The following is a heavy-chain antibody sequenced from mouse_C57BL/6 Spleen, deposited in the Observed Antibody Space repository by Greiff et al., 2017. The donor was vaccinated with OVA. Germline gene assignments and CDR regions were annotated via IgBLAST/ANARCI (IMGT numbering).Heavy chain of an antibody. CDR1: GYTFTEYT. CDR2: FYPGSGSI. Sequence: QVHVKQSGAELVKPGASVKLSCKASGYTFTEYTIHWVKQRSGQGLEWIGWFYPGSGSIKYNEKFKDKATLTADKSSSTVYMELSRLTSEDSAVYFCARHEEGYGSGDYWGQGTTLTVSS. CDR3: ARHEEGYGSGDY. D-gene: IGHD1-1*01. J-gene: IGHJ2*01. V-gene: IGHV1-62-2*01.